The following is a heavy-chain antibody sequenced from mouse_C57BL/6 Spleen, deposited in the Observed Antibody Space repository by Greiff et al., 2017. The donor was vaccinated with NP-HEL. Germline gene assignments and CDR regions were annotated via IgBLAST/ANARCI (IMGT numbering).Heavy chain of an antibody. CDR1: FSTFPRSW. CDR3: ARLPVGGAMDY. J-gene: IGHJ4*01. CDR2: IDPSDSET. V-gene: IGHV1-52*01. Sequence: QVHLPPPVASLFRPFSSVKLSFPSSFSTFPRSWLPFLTPMPFHVLSCICNIDPSDSETHYNQKFKDKATLTVDKSSSTAYMQLSSLTSEDSAVYYCARLPVGGAMDYWGQGTSVTVSS. D-gene: IGHD1-1*01.